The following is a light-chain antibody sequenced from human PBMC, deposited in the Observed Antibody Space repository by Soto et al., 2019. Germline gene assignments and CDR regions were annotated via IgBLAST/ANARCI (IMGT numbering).Light chain of an antibody. CDR2: DVS. Sequence: QSALTQPRSVSGSTGQSVTISCTGTSSDVGGYNYVSWYQQHPGKAPKLMIYDVSKRPSGVPDRFSGSKSGNTASLTISGLQAEDEADYYCCSYAGSVLFGGGTQLTVL. CDR3: CSYAGSVL. CDR1: SSDVGGYNY. J-gene: IGLJ2*01. V-gene: IGLV2-11*01.